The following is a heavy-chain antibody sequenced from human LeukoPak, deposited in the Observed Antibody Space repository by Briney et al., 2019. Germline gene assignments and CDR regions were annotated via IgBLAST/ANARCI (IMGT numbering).Heavy chain of an antibody. Sequence: GASVKVSCKASGGTFSSYAISWVRQAPGQGLEWMGGIIPILGTANYAQKFQGRVTITADESTSTAYMELSSLRSEDTAVYYCARRDDYYYGMDVWGQGTTVTVSS. CDR3: ARRDDYYYGMDV. CDR1: GGTFSSYA. V-gene: IGHV1-69*13. CDR2: IIPILGTA. J-gene: IGHJ6*02.